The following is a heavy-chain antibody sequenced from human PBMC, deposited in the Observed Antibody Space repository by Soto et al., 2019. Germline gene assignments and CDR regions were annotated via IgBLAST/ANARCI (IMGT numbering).Heavy chain of an antibody. CDR3: ARGYASSGYYFAFDY. CDR1: GGSISSGGYY. CDR2: IYYSGST. Sequence: PSETLSLTCTVSGGSISSGGYYWSWIRQHPGKGLEWIGYIYYSGSTYYNPSLKSRVTISVDTSKNQFSLKLSSVTAADTAVYYCARGYASSGYYFAFDYWGQGTLVTVSS. J-gene: IGHJ4*02. D-gene: IGHD3-22*01. V-gene: IGHV4-31*03.